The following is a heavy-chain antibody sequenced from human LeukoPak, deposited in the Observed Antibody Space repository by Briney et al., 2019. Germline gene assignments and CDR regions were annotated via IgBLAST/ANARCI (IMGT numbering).Heavy chain of an antibody. D-gene: IGHD1-26*01. J-gene: IGHJ4*02. CDR3: ARDREGPFDY. V-gene: IGHV3-21*01. Sequence: GGSLRLSCAASGFTFSSYSWNWVRPAPGKGLEWVSTISSSSTFIYYADSVKDRFTISRDNAKNSLYLQVGSLRAEDTAVYYCARDREGPFDYWGQGTLVTVSS. CDR1: GFTFSSYS. CDR2: ISSSSTFI.